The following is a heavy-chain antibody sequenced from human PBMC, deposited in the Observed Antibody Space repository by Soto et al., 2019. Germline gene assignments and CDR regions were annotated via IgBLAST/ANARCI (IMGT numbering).Heavy chain of an antibody. Sequence: EVQLVESGGGLVKPGGSLRLSCAASGFTFSRYGMNWLRQAPGKGLEWVASISSSTSYVCYADSVKGHFSTSRDNAKNILYLEMYALRTEDTAVYYCARDPSEGRVGNWFESWGQGTLVTVSS. V-gene: IGHV3-21*06. J-gene: IGHJ5*01. CDR3: ARDPSEGRVGNWFES. CDR1: GFTFSRYG. CDR2: ISSSTSYV. D-gene: IGHD2-2*01.